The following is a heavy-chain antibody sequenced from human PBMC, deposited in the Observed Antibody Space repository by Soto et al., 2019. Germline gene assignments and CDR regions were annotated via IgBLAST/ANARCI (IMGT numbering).Heavy chain of an antibody. CDR3: AKDQWAKHDYGYPFDH. V-gene: IGHV3-23*01. J-gene: IGHJ4*02. CDR1: GFTFSNYA. Sequence: EVQLLDSGGGLVQPGGSLRLSCAASGFTFSNYAMSWVRQAPGKGLERVSVISGSGGYTDYADSVKGRFTISRDDSRNTVYLQMNSLRAEDTAIYYCAKDQWAKHDYGYPFDHWGQGALVTVSS. CDR2: ISGSGGYT. D-gene: IGHD4-17*01.